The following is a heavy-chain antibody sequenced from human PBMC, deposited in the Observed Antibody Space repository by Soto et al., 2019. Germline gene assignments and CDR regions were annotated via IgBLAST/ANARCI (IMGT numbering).Heavy chain of an antibody. CDR2: ISWDSGTI. J-gene: IGHJ6*02. CDR3: AKDMRGGSSSSRYYYGVDV. Sequence: PGGSLRLSCAASGFTFDDYAMHWVRQAPGKGLEWVSGISWDSGTIVYVDSVKGRFTISRDNAKNSLYLQMNSLRAEDTALYYCAKDMRGGSSSSRYYYGVDVWGQGTTVTVSS. V-gene: IGHV3-9*01. D-gene: IGHD6-13*01. CDR1: GFTFDDYA.